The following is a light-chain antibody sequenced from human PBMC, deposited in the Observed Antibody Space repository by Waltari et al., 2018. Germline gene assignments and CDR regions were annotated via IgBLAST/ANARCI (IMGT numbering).Light chain of an antibody. CDR1: QSLLDSEDGNTY. V-gene: IGKV2-40*01. J-gene: IGKJ3*01. CDR2: EVS. CDR3: MQGIEYPFT. Sequence: DIFMTQTPLSLPVTLGDPASISCRSSQSLLDSEDGNTYLVWYLQQPGQSPQLLIYEVSNRASGVPDRVSGSGSDTEFTLKISRVEAEDVGVYYCMQGIEYPFTFGPGTKLDIK.